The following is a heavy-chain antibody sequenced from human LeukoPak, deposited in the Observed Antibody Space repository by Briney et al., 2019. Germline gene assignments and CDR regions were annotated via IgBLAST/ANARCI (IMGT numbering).Heavy chain of an antibody. V-gene: IGHV3-30*04. Sequence: PGRSLRLSCAASGFTFSSYAMHWVRQAPGKGLEWVAVISYDGSNKYYADSVEGRFTISRDNSKNTLYLQMNSLRAEDTAVYYCARDGGDIVVVVAASTGSGYFDYWGQGTLVTVSS. D-gene: IGHD2-15*01. CDR3: ARDGGDIVVVVAASTGSGYFDY. CDR2: ISYDGSNK. J-gene: IGHJ4*02. CDR1: GFTFSSYA.